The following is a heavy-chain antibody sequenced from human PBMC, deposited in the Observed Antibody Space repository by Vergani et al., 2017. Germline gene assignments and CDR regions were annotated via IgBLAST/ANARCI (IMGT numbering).Heavy chain of an antibody. CDR3: AKDSPDYGGTFDY. CDR2: ISYDGSNK. J-gene: IGHJ4*02. Sequence: QVQLVESGGGVVQPGRSLRLSCAASGFTFSSYGMHWVRQAPGKGLEWVAVISYDGSNKYYADSVKGRFTSSRDNSKNTLYLQMNSLRAEDTAVYYCAKDSPDYGGTFDYWGQGTLVTVSS. CDR1: GFTFSSYG. V-gene: IGHV3-30*18. D-gene: IGHD4-23*01.